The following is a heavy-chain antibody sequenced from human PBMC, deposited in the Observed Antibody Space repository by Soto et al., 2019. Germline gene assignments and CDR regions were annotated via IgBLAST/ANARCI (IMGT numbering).Heavy chain of an antibody. CDR2: IYYSGST. J-gene: IGHJ5*02. CDR1: GGSISSYY. V-gene: IGHV4-59*01. CDR3: ARPHGGSSGWDNWFDP. D-gene: IGHD6-25*01. Sequence: SETLSLTCTVSGGSISSYYWSWIRQPPGKGLEWIGYIYYSGSTNYNPSLKSRVTISVDTSKNQFSLKLSSVTAADTAVFYCARPHGGSSGWDNWFDPWGQGTLVTVSS.